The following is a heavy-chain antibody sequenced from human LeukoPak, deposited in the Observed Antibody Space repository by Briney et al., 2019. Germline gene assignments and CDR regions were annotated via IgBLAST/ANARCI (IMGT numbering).Heavy chain of an antibody. CDR2: IYSGGST. D-gene: IGHD1-1*01. V-gene: IGHV3-66*01. Sequence: GGSLRLSCAASGFTVSSNYMSWVRQAPGKGLEWVSVIYSGGSTYYADSVKGRFTISRDNSKNTLYLQMNSLRAEDTAVYYCARDMADGRVPNFDYWGQGTLVTVSS. J-gene: IGHJ4*02. CDR3: ARDMADGRVPNFDY. CDR1: GFTVSSNY.